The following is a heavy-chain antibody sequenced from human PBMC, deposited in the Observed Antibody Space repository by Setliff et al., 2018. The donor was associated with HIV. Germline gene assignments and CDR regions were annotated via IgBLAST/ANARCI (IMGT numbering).Heavy chain of an antibody. D-gene: IGHD2-2*01. J-gene: IGHJ4*02. CDR1: GGTFSSYG. Sequence: SVKVSCKASGGTFSSYGITWVRQAPGQGLEWMGGITPLLGTTNYAQRFQSRVTLTTDESTNTVFMDLSSLRSEDTAVYYCARESACSSTSCPKVLDYWGQGTLVTVSS. CDR2: ITPLLGTT. V-gene: IGHV1-69*05. CDR3: ARESACSSTSCPKVLDY.